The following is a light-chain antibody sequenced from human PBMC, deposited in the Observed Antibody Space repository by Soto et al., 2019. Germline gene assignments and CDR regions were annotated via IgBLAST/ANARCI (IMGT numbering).Light chain of an antibody. CDR1: QDMRSW. CDR3: HQTNSVPIS. J-gene: IGKJ5*01. CDR2: AAS. Sequence: TRYPSSVSSSIRGRVTITCRASQDMRSWLAWHQQKPGKAPKLLIYAASSLQSGVPSRFSGSGSGTHFTLTICSLRPQDLATYYCHQTNSVPISFGQGTRLEIK. V-gene: IGKV1D-12*01.